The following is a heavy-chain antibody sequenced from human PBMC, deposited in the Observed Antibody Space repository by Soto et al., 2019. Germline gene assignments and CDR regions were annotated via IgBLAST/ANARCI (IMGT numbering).Heavy chain of an antibody. CDR1: GFTFSSYG. CDR2: ISYDGSNK. V-gene: IGHV3-30*03. Sequence: GGSLRLSCAASGFTFSSYGMHWVRQAPGKGLEWVAVISYDGSNKYYADSVKGRFTISRDNSKNTLYLQMNSLRAEDTAVYYCAIDLIRYCSGGSCYSIDYWGQGTLVTVSS. J-gene: IGHJ4*02. D-gene: IGHD2-15*01. CDR3: AIDLIRYCSGGSCYSIDY.